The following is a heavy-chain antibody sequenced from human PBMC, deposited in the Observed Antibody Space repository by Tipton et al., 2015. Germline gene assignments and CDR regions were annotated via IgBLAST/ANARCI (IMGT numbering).Heavy chain of an antibody. CDR2: INSDGSST. CDR1: GFTFSSYW. V-gene: IGHV3-74*01. D-gene: IGHD4-17*01. J-gene: IGHJ4*02. Sequence: SLRLSCAASGFTFSSYWMHWVRQAPGKGLVWVSRINSDGSSTSYADSVKGRFTISRDNAKNTLYLQMNSLRDEDTAVYYCTRPTTGTAPFDYWGRGTQVTVSS. CDR3: TRPTTGTAPFDY.